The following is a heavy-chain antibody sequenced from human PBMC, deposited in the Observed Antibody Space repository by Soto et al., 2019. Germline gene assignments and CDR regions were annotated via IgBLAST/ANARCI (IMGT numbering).Heavy chain of an antibody. CDR2: INHSGST. J-gene: IGHJ4*02. Sequence: SETLSLTCAVYGVSFSGYYWTWIRQPPGKGLEWVGEINHSGSTNYNPSLKSRVTISVDTSKNQFSLKLSSVTAADTAVYYCARPRPTRGALDYWGRGTLVTVSS. CDR1: GVSFSGYY. V-gene: IGHV4-34*01. CDR3: ARPRPTRGALDY. D-gene: IGHD2-15*01.